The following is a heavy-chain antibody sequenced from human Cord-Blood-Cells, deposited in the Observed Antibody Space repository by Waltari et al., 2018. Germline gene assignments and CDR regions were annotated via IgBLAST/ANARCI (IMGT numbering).Heavy chain of an antibody. V-gene: IGHV4-4*02. D-gene: IGHD1-1*01. J-gene: IGHJ5*02. CDR3: ARSPGTTGTTDHNWFDP. Sequence: QVQLQESGPGLVKPSGTLSLTCAVSGGSISSSNCWSWVRQPPGKGLEWIGEIYHSGSTNYNPSLKRRVTISVDKSKNQFSLELSSVTAADTAVYYCARSPGTTGTTDHNWFDPWGQGTLVTVSS. CDR2: IYHSGST. CDR1: GGSISSSNC.